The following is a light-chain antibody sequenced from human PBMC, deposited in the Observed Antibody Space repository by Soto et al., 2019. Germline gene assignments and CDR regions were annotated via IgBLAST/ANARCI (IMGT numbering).Light chain of an antibody. CDR2: AAT. J-gene: IGKJ1*01. CDR1: QRIGPY. Sequence: DIQTTQSPSSLSASVGDRVTITCRAIQRIGPYVNWYQQKPGKPPKLLISAATNLADGVPSRFGGSGSGTDFTLSVSSLQPEDFATYYCQQSYSLPVWTFGQGTKVDSK. V-gene: IGKV1-39*01. CDR3: QQSYSLPVWT.